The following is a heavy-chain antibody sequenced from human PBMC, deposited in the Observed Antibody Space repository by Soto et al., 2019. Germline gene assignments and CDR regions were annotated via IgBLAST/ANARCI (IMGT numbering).Heavy chain of an antibody. CDR2: IYYSGST. D-gene: IGHD4-17*01. Sequence: QVQLQESGPGLVKPSGTLSLTCTVSGGSISSYYWSWIRQPPGKGLEWIGYIYYSGSTNYNPSLKSRVTISVDTSKNQFSLKLSSVTAADTAVYYCARADYGTDAFDIWGQGTMVTVSS. CDR1: GGSISSYY. V-gene: IGHV4-59*01. CDR3: ARADYGTDAFDI. J-gene: IGHJ3*02.